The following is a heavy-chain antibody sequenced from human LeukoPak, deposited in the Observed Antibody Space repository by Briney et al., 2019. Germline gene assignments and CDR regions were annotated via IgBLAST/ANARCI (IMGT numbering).Heavy chain of an antibody. CDR1: GFTFSSYN. D-gene: IGHD1-26*01. CDR2: ISSSSRYI. J-gene: IGHJ6*03. CDR3: ARVIVFRGYMDV. V-gene: IGHV3-21*01. Sequence: PGGSLRLSCAASGFTFSSYNINWVRPAPGKGLEWVSSISSSSRYIYSADSLRGRFTISRAKAKNSLYLQMNSLRAEDTAVYYCARVIVFRGYMDVWGKGTTVTVSS.